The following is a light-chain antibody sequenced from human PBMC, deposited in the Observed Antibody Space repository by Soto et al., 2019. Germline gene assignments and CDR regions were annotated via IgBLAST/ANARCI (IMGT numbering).Light chain of an antibody. CDR1: SSDVGGYNR. V-gene: IGLV2-18*02. CDR2: DVS. Sequence: QSVLTQPPSVSGSPGQSVAISCTGTSSDVGGYNRVSWYQQAPGKAPKLLIYDVSNRPSGGSTRFSGSKSGNTASLTISGLQAEDEADYYCTSYASGSAHVFGPGTKLTVL. J-gene: IGLJ1*01. CDR3: TSYASGSAHV.